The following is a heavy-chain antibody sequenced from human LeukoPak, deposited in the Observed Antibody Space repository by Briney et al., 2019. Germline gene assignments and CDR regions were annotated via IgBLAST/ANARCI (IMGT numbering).Heavy chain of an antibody. J-gene: IGHJ6*03. D-gene: IGHD3-22*01. CDR1: GGSISSSSYY. CDR3: AGVYDSSGYYLYYYYMDV. V-gene: IGHV4-39*07. CDR2: IYYSGST. Sequence: SETLSLTCTVSGGSISSSSYYWGWIRQPPGKGLEWIGSIYYSGSTYYNPSLKSRVTISVDTSKNQFSLKLSSVTAADTAVYYCAGVYDSSGYYLYYYYMDVWGKGTTVTVSS.